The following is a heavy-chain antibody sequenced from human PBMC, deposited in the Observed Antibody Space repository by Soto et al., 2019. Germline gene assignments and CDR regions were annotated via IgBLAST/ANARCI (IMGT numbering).Heavy chain of an antibody. Sequence: QVQLVQSGAEVKKPGSSVKVSCKASGGTFSSYTISWVRQAPGQGLEWMGRIIPILGIANYAQKFQGRVTITADKSTSTAYMELSSLRSEDTAVYYCARIRDYYDSSGYYYAYWGQGTLVTVSS. D-gene: IGHD3-22*01. CDR3: ARIRDYYDSSGYYYAY. V-gene: IGHV1-69*02. CDR1: GGTFSSYT. CDR2: IIPILGIA. J-gene: IGHJ4*02.